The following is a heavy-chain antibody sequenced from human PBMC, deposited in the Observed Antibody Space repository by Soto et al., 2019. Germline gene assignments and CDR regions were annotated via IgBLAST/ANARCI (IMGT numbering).Heavy chain of an antibody. Sequence: PGGSLRLSCAASGFTFSDSGMHWVRQASGKGLEWVGRITNKANNYAATYGASVKGRFTISRDDSKNTAYLQMNSLKSEDTAMYYCIRRECSGGSCPSTTYYYMDVWGRGTTVTVSS. V-gene: IGHV3-73*01. J-gene: IGHJ6*03. CDR1: GFTFSDSG. CDR3: IRRECSGGSCPSTTYYYMDV. D-gene: IGHD2-15*01. CDR2: ITNKANNYAA.